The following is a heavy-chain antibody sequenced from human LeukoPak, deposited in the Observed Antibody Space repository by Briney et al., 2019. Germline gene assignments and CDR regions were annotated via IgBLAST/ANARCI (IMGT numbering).Heavy chain of an antibody. CDR1: GFTFSSYG. J-gene: IGHJ4*02. Sequence: GGSLRLSCAASGFTFSSYGMHWVRQAPGKGLEWVAVISYDGSTKYYADSVKGRFTISRDNSKNTLYLQMNSLRAEDTAVYYCAKWPFSGRYFDYWGQGTLVTVSS. D-gene: IGHD3-9*01. CDR3: AKWPFSGRYFDY. V-gene: IGHV3-30*18. CDR2: ISYDGSTK.